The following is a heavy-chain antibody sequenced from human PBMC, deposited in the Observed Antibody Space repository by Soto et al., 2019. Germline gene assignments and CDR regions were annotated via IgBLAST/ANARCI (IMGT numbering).Heavy chain of an antibody. V-gene: IGHV2-26*01. CDR2: IFSDDGK. D-gene: IGHD6-19*01. Sequence: QVTLKESGPVLVKPTETLTLTCTVSGFSLSNDRVGVSWIRQPPGKALEWLAHIFSDDGKSYNTSLKNRLTISKDPSKSHVVLTVTNMDTVDTATYYCARAHYSSGWYIAYWGQGTLVAVSS. CDR1: GFSLSNDRVG. J-gene: IGHJ4*02. CDR3: ARAHYSSGWYIAY.